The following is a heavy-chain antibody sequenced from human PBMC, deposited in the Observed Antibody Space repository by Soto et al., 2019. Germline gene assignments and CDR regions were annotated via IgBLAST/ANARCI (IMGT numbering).Heavy chain of an antibody. V-gene: IGHV4-59*08. Sequence: PSETLSLTCTVSGGSISSYYWSWIRQPPGKGLEWIGYIYYSGSTNYNPSLKSRVTISVDTSKNQFSLKLSSVTAADTAVYYCARHAAILLWFGEFPPLNWFGPWGQGTLVTVSS. CDR2: IYYSGST. J-gene: IGHJ5*02. CDR1: GGSISSYY. D-gene: IGHD3-10*01. CDR3: ARHAAILLWFGEFPPLNWFGP.